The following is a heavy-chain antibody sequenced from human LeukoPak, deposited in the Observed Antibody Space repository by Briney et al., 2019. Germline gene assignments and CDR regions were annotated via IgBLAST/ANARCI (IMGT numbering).Heavy chain of an antibody. V-gene: IGHV3-11*03. J-gene: IGHJ1*01. CDR2: ISSSSSYT. D-gene: IGHD3-10*01. CDR1: GFTYRDYY. CDR3: GRSYFGPQSKFDK. Sequence: GGSLRLSCAAAGFTYRDYYMRWPRQAPGKGLERVSYISSSSSYTNYAVSVKGRFTISKDNAKKSLYLQKNSLRAEDTAVYYCGRSYFGPQSKFDKGGQGTLVTVSS.